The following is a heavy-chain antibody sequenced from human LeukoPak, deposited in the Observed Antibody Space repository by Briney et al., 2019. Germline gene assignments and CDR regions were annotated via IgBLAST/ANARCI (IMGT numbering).Heavy chain of an antibody. CDR1: GFTFSSYS. CDR2: ISGSGGST. V-gene: IGHV3-23*01. D-gene: IGHD6-13*01. Sequence: GGSLRLSCAASGFTFSSYSMSWVRQAPGKGLEWVSAISGSGGSTYYADSVKGRFTISGNNSKNTMYLQMNSLRAEDTDVYYCAKDVGAYRSSWLLYWGQGTLVTVSS. CDR3: AKDVGAYRSSWLLY. J-gene: IGHJ4*02.